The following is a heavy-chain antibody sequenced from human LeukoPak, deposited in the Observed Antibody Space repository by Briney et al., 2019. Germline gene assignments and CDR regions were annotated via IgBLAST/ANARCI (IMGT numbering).Heavy chain of an antibody. CDR1: GFSLSKSGAG. D-gene: IGHD3-22*01. CDR3: AHRKNYYDSSVFDY. Sequence: SGPTLVKPTQTLTLTCTFSGFSLSKSGAGVGWIRQPPGRALEWLALIYWDDDRRYSPSLKSRLTITKDTSKNEVVLTMTNMDPVDTATYYCAHRKNYYDSSVFDYWDQGTLVTVSS. V-gene: IGHV2-5*02. CDR2: IYWDDDR. J-gene: IGHJ4*02.